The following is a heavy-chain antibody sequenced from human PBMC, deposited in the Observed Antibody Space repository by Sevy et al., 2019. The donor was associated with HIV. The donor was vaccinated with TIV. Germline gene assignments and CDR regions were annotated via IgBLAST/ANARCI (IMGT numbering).Heavy chain of an antibody. CDR2: ISWNSASI. V-gene: IGHV3-9*01. CDR3: ARDRDDGYCTNGVCFNFDN. CDR1: GFNFSIYG. Sequence: GGSLRLSCAASGFNFSIYGMHWVRQAPGKGLEWVSGISWNSASIDYADSVKGRFTISRDNAKNSLYLQMKSLRAEDTALYYCARDRDDGYCTNGVCFNFDNWGQGTLVTVSS. J-gene: IGHJ4*01. D-gene: IGHD2-8*01.